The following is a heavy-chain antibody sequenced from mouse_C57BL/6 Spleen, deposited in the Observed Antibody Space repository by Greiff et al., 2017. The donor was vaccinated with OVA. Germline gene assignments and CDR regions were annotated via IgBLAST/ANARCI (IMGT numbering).Heavy chain of an antibody. V-gene: IGHV5-6*01. CDR3: ARQGPYAMDY. CDR1: GFTFSFYG. CDR2: ISTGGSYT. D-gene: IGHD3-3*01. J-gene: IGHJ4*01. Sequence: EVQRVESGGDLVKPGGSLKLSCAASGFTFSFYGMSWVRQTPDKRLEWVATISTGGSYTYYPDSLKGRFTISRDNAKNTLYLQMSSLKSEDTAMYYCARQGPYAMDYWGQGTSVTVSS.